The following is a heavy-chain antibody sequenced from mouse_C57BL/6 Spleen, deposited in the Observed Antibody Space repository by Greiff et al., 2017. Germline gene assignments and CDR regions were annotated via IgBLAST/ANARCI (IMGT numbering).Heavy chain of an antibody. D-gene: IGHD2-4*01. V-gene: IGHV1-80*01. CDR1: GYAFSSYW. CDR3: ARSRDYDYPPYFDY. Sequence: VQLQQSGAELVKPGASVKISCKASGYAFSSYWMNWVKQRPGKGLEWIGQIYPGDGDTNYNGKFKGKATLTADKSSSTAYMQLSSLTSEDSAVYFCARSRDYDYPPYFDYWGQGTTLTVSS. J-gene: IGHJ2*01. CDR2: IYPGDGDT.